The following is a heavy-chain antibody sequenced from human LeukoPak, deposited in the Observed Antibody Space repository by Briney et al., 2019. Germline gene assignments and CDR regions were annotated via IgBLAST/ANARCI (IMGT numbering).Heavy chain of an antibody. CDR3: AREGGPYRPLDY. J-gene: IGHJ4*02. CDR1: GASINSHY. Sequence: TSETLSLTCSVSGASINSHYWTWIRQPAGKGLEWIGRIYISGSTNYSPSLKSRVTMSVDTSKNQFSLTLISVTAADTAVYYCAREGGPYRPLDYSGQGTLVTVSS. CDR2: IYISGST. V-gene: IGHV4-4*07.